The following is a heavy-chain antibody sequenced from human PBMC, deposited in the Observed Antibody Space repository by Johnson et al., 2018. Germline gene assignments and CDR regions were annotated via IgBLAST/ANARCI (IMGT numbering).Heavy chain of an antibody. CDR3: VSASGITYPYFQH. D-gene: IGHD3-10*01. Sequence: VQLVQSGGGLVQPGGSLRLSCAASGFTFSDHYMDWVRQAPGKGLEWVGRTRDNSNSYTTEYAASVKGRFTISRDESKNSLYLQMNSLKTEDTAVYFCVSASGITYPYFQHWGQGTLVTVSS. V-gene: IGHV3-72*01. CDR2: TRDNSNSYTT. CDR1: GFTFSDHY. J-gene: IGHJ1*01.